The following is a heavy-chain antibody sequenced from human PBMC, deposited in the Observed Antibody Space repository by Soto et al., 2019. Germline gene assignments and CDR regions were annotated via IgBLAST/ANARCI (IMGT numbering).Heavy chain of an antibody. CDR1: GDSTTSGGYY. CDR2: IYYTGDT. J-gene: IGHJ1*01. Sequence: QVQLQESGPGLVRPSQTLSLTCTVSGDSTTSGGYYWSWVRQHPGKGLEWVGSIYYTGDTYYNPSLKSRITVSTDTSKNEFSLMVSSVTAADTAVYFCARGAPRPRDVPTYFHIWGQGTLVSVSS. CDR3: ARGAPRPRDVPTYFHI. V-gene: IGHV4-31*03.